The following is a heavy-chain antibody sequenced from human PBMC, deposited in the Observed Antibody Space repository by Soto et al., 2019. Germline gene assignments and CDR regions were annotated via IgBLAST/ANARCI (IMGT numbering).Heavy chain of an antibody. D-gene: IGHD2-15*01. CDR1: GGTFNSYL. CDR2: IIPAFGTA. CDR3: AGGVFQPPVGFYFDT. V-gene: IGHV1-69*06. J-gene: IGHJ4*02. Sequence: QVQLVQSGAEVKNPGSSVKVSCKTSGGTFNSYLIDWVRQAPGQGLEWMGGIIPAFGTAKYAQKFQGIVTTTADKSTTTAYMELRILTSEDTAVYYCAGGVFQPPVGFYFDTWGQGTLVTVSS.